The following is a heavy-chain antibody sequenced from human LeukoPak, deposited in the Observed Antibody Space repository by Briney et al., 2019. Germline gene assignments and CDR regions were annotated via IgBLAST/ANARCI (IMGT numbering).Heavy chain of an antibody. CDR2: ITSSTSYM. V-gene: IGHV3-21*01. CDR1: GFTFSSYE. D-gene: IGHD3-9*01. Sequence: GGSLRLPCAASGFTFSSYEMNWVRQAPGKGLEWVSSITSSTSYMYYADSVKGRFTISRDNAKNSLYLQMNSLRAEDTAVYYCARASKILTGYFDYWGQGTLVTVSS. J-gene: IGHJ4*01. CDR3: ARASKILTGYFDY.